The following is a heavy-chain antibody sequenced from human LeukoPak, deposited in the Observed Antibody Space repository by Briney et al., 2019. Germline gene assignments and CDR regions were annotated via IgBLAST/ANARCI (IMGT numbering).Heavy chain of an antibody. CDR2: IIPIFGTA. CDR1: GGTFSSYA. Sequence: GASVKVSCKASGGTFSSYAISWVRQAPGQGLEWMGGIIPIFGTANYAQKFQGRVTITGDESTSTAYMELSSLRSEDTAVYYCGRGTGNIGSPPPYYMDVWGKGTTVTVSS. V-gene: IGHV1-69*13. CDR3: GRGTGNIGSPPPYYMDV. D-gene: IGHD1-1*01. J-gene: IGHJ6*03.